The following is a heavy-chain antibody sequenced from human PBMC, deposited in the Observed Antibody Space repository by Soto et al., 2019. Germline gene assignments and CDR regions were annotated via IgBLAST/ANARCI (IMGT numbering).Heavy chain of an antibody. V-gene: IGHV3-23*01. J-gene: IGHJ6*02. CDR1: VFTFSSYA. Sequence: VSLRLSCAASVFTFSSYAMSWVRQAPGKGLEWVSAISGSGGSTYYADSVKGRFTISRDNSKNTLYLQMNSLRAEDTAVYYCAKGQRYYYGMDVWGQGTTVTV. CDR3: AKGQRYYYGMDV. CDR2: ISGSGGST.